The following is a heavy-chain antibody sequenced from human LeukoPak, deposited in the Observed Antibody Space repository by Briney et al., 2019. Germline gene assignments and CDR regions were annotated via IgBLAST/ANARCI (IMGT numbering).Heavy chain of an antibody. CDR2: INPNSGGT. CDR1: GYTFTGYY. CDR3: AILRSDSSGS. J-gene: IGHJ5*02. V-gene: IGHV1-2*02. Sequence: ASVTVSCKASGYTFTGYYMHWVRQASGQGLEWMGWINPNSGGTSYAQKFQGRVTMTRDTSISTVYMDLNRLRSDDTAVYYCAILRSDSSGSWGQGTLVTVSP. D-gene: IGHD3-22*01.